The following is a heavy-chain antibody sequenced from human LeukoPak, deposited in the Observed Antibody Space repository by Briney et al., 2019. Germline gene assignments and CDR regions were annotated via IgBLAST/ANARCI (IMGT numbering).Heavy chain of an antibody. Sequence: GGSLELSCAASGFTFSKAWMTWVRRAPGKGLEWVGHIKSRTDDGTTDYAAPVKGRFTISRDDSQNKVYLQMNSLKTEGTAVYYCTTDRLEDNAFDVWGHGTMVTVSS. V-gene: IGHV3-15*01. J-gene: IGHJ3*01. CDR3: TTDRLEDNAFDV. CDR1: GFTFSKAW. CDR2: IKSRTDDGTT.